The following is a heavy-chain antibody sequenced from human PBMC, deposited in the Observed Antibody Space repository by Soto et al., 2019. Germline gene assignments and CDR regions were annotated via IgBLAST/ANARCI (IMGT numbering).Heavy chain of an antibody. V-gene: IGHV3-23*01. J-gene: IGHJ5*02. CDR3: AKGEVVTARGYNWFDP. CDR2: ISGSGGST. Sequence: LRLSCAASGFTFSSYAMSWVRQAPGKGLEWVSAISGSGGSTYYADSVKGRFTISRDNSKNTLYLQMNSLRAEDTAVYYCAKGEVVTARGYNWFDPWGQGTLVTVSS. CDR1: GFTFSSYA. D-gene: IGHD2-21*02.